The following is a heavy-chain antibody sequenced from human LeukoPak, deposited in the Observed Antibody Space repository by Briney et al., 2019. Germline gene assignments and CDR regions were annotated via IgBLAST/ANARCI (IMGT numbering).Heavy chain of an antibody. D-gene: IGHD4-11*01. CDR2: IIPIFGTA. V-gene: IGHV1-69*05. CDR1: GGTFSSYA. J-gene: IGHJ6*03. CDR3: ARGGGMTTVTEYYMDV. Sequence: GASVKVSCKASGGTFSSYAISWVRQAPGQGLEWMGGIIPIFGTANYAQKFQGRVTTTTDESTSTAYMELSSLRSEDTAVYYCARGGGMTTVTEYYMDVWGKGTTVTVSS.